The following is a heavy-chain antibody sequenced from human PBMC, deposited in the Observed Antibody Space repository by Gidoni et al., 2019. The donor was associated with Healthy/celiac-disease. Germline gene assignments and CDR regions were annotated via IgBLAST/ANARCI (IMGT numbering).Heavy chain of an antibody. Sequence: EVQLLESGGGLVQRGGSLRLSCAASGFTFSSYGTSWVRQAPGKGLEWVSAISGSGGSTSYADSVKGRFTISRDNSKNTLYLQMNSLRAEDTAVYYCAKEGSSWYKPYHFDYWGQGTLVTVSS. CDR2: ISGSGGST. CDR1: GFTFSSYG. V-gene: IGHV3-23*01. CDR3: AKEGSSWYKPYHFDY. J-gene: IGHJ4*02. D-gene: IGHD6-13*01.